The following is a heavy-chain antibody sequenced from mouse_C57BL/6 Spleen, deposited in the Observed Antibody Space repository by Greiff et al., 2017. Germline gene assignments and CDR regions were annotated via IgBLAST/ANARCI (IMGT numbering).Heavy chain of an antibody. Sequence: QVQLQQPGAELVRPGTSVKLSCKASGFTFTSYWMHWVKQRPGQGLEWIGVIDPSDSYTNYNQKFKGKATLTVDTSSSTAYMQLSSLTSEDSAVYYCARRGKAMDYWGQGTSVTVSS. V-gene: IGHV1-59*01. CDR3: ARRGKAMDY. J-gene: IGHJ4*01. CDR1: GFTFTSYW. CDR2: IDPSDSYT.